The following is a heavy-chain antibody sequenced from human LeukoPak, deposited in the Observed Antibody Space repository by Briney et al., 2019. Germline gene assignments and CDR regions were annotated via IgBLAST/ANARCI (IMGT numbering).Heavy chain of an antibody. CDR3: AKGTDYGDYFDY. V-gene: IGHV3-23*01. CDR2: ISGSGGST. J-gene: IGHJ4*02. CDR1: GFTFSNYG. D-gene: IGHD4-17*01. Sequence: PGGSLRLSCAASGFTFSNYGLHWVRQAPGKGLEWVSAISGSGGSTYYADSVKGRFTISRDNSKNTLYLQMNSLRAEDTAVYYCAKGTDYGDYFDYWGQGTLVTVSS.